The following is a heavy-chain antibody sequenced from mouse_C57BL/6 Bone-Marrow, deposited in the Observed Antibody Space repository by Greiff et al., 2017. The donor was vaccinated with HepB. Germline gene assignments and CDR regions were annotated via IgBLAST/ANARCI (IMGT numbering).Heavy chain of an antibody. V-gene: IGHV10-1*01. Sequence: EAGGGLVQPKGSLKLSCAASGFSFNTYAMNWVRQAPGKGLEWVARIRSKSNNYATYYADSVKDRFTISRDDSESMLYLQMNNLKTEDTAMYYCVRPLRGAMDYWGQGTSVTVSS. CDR2: IRSKSNNYAT. CDR3: VRPLRGAMDY. J-gene: IGHJ4*01. CDR1: GFSFNTYA. D-gene: IGHD1-1*01.